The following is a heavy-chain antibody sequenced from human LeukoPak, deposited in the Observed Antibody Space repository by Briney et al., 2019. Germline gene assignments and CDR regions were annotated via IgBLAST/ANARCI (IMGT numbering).Heavy chain of an antibody. V-gene: IGHV1-46*01. J-gene: IGHJ3*02. CDR2: INPSGGST. CDR1: GYTFTSYY. D-gene: IGHD2-2*01. CDR3: ARDYGRLVVVPAARHHDAFDI. Sequence: ASVKVSCKASGYTFTSYYMHWVRQAPGQGLEWMGIINPSGGSTSYAQKFQGRVTMTRDTSTSTVYMELSSLRSEDAAVYYCARDYGRLVVVPAARHHDAFDIWGQGTMVTVSS.